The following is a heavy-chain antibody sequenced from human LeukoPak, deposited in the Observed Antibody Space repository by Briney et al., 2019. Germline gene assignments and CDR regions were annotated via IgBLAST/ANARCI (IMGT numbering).Heavy chain of an antibody. J-gene: IGHJ6*02. CDR2: IYYSGST. CDR1: GGSISSSSYY. Sequence: SETLSLTCTVSGGSISSSSYYWGWIRQPPGKGLEWIGSIYYSGSTYYNPSLKSRVTISVDTSKNQFSLKLSSVTAADTAVYYCVRDGSGSSNYDYYGMDVWGQGTTVTVSS. V-gene: IGHV4-39*07. D-gene: IGHD3-10*01. CDR3: VRDGSGSSNYDYYGMDV.